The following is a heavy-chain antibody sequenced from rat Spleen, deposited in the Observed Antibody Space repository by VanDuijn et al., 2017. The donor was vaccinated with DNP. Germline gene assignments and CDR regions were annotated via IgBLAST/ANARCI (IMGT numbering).Heavy chain of an antibody. Sequence: EVQLVETGGGLVQPGRSLKLSCVASGFTFSSYWMAWIRQVPGKGLEWIASITNGGGHTSYRDSVKGRFTVFRDDAKNTLYLQMDSLRSEDTATYYCARGGRSYFDYWGQGVMVTVSS. CDR1: GFTFSSYW. J-gene: IGHJ2*01. CDR2: ITNGGGHT. CDR3: ARGGRSYFDY. D-gene: IGHD1-11*01. V-gene: IGHV5-31*01.